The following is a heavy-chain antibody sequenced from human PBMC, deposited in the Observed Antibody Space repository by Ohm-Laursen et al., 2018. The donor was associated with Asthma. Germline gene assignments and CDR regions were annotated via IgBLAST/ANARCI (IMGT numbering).Heavy chain of an antibody. J-gene: IGHJ1*01. Sequence: SSVKVSCKASGYTFTSYGISWVRQAPAQGLEWLGGINSVFGTSTYAQKFHDRFTITADESTSTVYMTLSSLSSDDTAVYFCARDLGHISNWYTEYFQYWGQGTLVTVSS. D-gene: IGHD6-13*01. CDR3: ARDLGHISNWYTEYFQY. CDR1: GYTFTSYG. CDR2: INSVFGTS. V-gene: IGHV1-69*01.